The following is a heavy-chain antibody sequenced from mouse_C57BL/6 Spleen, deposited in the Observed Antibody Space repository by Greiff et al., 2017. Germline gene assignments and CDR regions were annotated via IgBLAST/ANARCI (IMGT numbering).Heavy chain of an antibody. J-gene: IGHJ4*01. D-gene: IGHD2-3*01. CDR2: INYDGSST. CDR3: ARLGYDPLVMDY. CDR1: GFTFSDYY. V-gene: IGHV5-16*01. Sequence: EVKLVESEGGLVQPGSSMKLSCTASGFTFSDYYMAWVRQVPEKGLEWVANINYDGSSTYYLDSLKSRFIISRANAKNILYLQMSSLKSEDTATYYCARLGYDPLVMDYWGQGTSVTVSS.